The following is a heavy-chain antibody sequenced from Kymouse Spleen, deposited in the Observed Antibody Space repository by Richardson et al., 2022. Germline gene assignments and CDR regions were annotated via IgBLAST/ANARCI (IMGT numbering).Heavy chain of an antibody. CDR1: GFTFSSYG. D-gene: IGHD1-26*01. V-gene: IGHV3-30*18. CDR3: AKRGGRIVGATWDWFDP. Sequence: QVQLVESGGGVVQPGRSLRLSCAASGFTFSSYGMHWVRQAPGKGLEWVAVISYDGSNKYYADSVKGRFTISRDNSKNTLYLQMNSLRAEDTAVYYCAKRGGRIVGATWDWFDPWGQGTLVTVSS. CDR2: ISYDGSNK. J-gene: IGHJ5*02.